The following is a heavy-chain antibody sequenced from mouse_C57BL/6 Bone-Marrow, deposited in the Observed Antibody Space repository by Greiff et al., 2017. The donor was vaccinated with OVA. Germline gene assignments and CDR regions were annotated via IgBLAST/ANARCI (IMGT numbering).Heavy chain of an antibody. CDR1: GFSLTSYG. CDR2: IWSGGST. J-gene: IGHJ1*03. Sequence: VQLQQSGPGLVQPSQSLSITCTVSGFSLTSYGVHWVRQSPGKGLEWLGVIWSGGSTDYNAAFISRLSISKDNSKSQVFFKMNSLHADDTAIYYCARKSSSSDVWYFDVWGTGTTVTVSS. D-gene: IGHD6-1*01. V-gene: IGHV2-2*01. CDR3: ARKSSSSDVWYFDV.